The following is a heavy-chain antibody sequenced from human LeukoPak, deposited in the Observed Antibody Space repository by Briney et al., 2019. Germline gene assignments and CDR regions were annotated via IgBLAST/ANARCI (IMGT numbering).Heavy chain of an antibody. CDR2: ISYDGSNK. Sequence: GGSLRLSCACSGFTFSSYGMQWVRQAPGKGLEWVAVISYDGSNKYYADSVKGRFTISRDNSKNTLYLQMNSLRAEDTAVYYCAKGMQTNELDYWGQGTLVTVSS. CDR1: GFTFSSYG. V-gene: IGHV3-30*18. CDR3: AKGMQTNELDY. J-gene: IGHJ4*02. D-gene: IGHD1-1*01.